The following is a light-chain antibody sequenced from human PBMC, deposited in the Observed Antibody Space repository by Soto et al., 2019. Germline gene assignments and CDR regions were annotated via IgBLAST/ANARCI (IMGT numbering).Light chain of an antibody. CDR1: SSNIGSNT. Sequence: SVLTQPPSASGTPGQRVTISCSGSSSNIGSNTVNWYQQLPGTAPKLLIYSNNQRPSGVPDRFSGSKSGTSASLAISGLQSDDEADYYCAGWDDSLNGYVFGTGTKVTV. CDR3: AGWDDSLNGYV. CDR2: SNN. V-gene: IGLV1-44*01. J-gene: IGLJ1*01.